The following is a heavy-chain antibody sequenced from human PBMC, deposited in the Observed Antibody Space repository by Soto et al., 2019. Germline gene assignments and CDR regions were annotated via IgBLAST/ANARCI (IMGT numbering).Heavy chain of an antibody. V-gene: IGHV3-11*01. J-gene: IGHJ4*02. D-gene: IGHD2-8*02. Sequence: GGSLRLSCAASGFTFSDYYMAWIRQAPGKGLEWVSYVSSSGNTIYYADSVNGRFTITRDNAKNSLYLQMNSLRAEVTAVYYCVPKEGWFDSRTSLGLAYWGQGT. CDR1: GFTFSDYY. CDR2: VSSSGNTI. CDR3: VPKEGWFDSRTSLGLAY.